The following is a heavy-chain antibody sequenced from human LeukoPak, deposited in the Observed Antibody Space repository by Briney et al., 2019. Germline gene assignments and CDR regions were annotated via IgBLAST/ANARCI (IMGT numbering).Heavy chain of an antibody. CDR3: ARDSATVTLLEDY. CDR2: INPNSGGT. Sequence: ASVKVSCKASGYTFTGYYMHWVRQAPGQGLEWMGWINPNSGGTNYAQKFQGRVTMTRDTSISTAYMELSRLRSDDTAVYYCARDSATVTLLEDYWGQGTLVTVSS. J-gene: IGHJ4*02. CDR1: GYTFTGYY. V-gene: IGHV1-2*02. D-gene: IGHD4-11*01.